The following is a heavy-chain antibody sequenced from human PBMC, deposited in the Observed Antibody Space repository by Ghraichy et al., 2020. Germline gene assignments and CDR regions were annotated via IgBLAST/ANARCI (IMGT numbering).Heavy chain of an antibody. V-gene: IGHV3-74*01. CDR1: GFTFSSYW. J-gene: IGHJ2*01. D-gene: IGHD7-27*01. CDR2: IKGDGSYK. CDR3: VRDGDRWYFDR. Sequence: GESLNISCAASGFTFSSYWMHWVRQPPGEGLVWVSRIKGDGSYKNSADSVRGRFIISRDNALNMLHLQMDSLRAEDTAVYYCVRDGDRWYFDRWGRGTLVTVSS.